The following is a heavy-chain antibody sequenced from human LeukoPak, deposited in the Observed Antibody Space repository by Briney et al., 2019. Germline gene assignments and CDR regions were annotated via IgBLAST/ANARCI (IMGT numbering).Heavy chain of an antibody. Sequence: GGSLRPSCAASGFTFSSYAMHWVRQAPGKGLEWVAVISYDGSNKYYADSVKGRFTISRDNSKNTLYLQMNSLRAEDTAVYYCARDPRYCSSTSCYGFDYWGQGTLVTVSS. J-gene: IGHJ4*02. D-gene: IGHD2-2*01. CDR1: GFTFSSYA. CDR3: ARDPRYCSSTSCYGFDY. V-gene: IGHV3-30*04. CDR2: ISYDGSNK.